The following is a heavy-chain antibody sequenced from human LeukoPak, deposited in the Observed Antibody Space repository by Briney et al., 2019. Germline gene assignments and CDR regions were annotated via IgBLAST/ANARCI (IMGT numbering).Heavy chain of an antibody. V-gene: IGHV4-59*01. Sequence: SETLSLTCTVSGGSNSSYYWSWIRQPPGKGLEWIGYIYYSGSTNYNPSLKSRVTISVDTSKNQFSLKLSSVTAADTAVYYCARDTYYYDSSGYRSDAFDIWGQGTMVTVSS. CDR1: GGSNSSYY. J-gene: IGHJ3*02. CDR2: IYYSGST. D-gene: IGHD3-22*01. CDR3: ARDTYYYDSSGYRSDAFDI.